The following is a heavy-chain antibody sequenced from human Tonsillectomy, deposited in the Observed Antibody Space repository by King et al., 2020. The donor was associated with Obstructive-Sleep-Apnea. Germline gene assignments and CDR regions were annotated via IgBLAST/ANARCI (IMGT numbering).Heavy chain of an antibody. J-gene: IGHJ6*02. V-gene: IGHV3-49*03. CDR3: SSSFLALKGDYYGVDV. D-gene: IGHD2/OR15-2a*01. Sequence: VKLVESGGGLVQPGRSLRLSCTGSGFTFGDYALSWFRQAPGKGLEWVGFIRSKAYSETTQYAASVEGRFIVSRDESKSIAYLQMNGLKMEDTAVYYCSSSFLALKGDYYGVDVWGQGTTVTVSS. CDR2: IRSKAYSETT. CDR1: GFTFGDYA.